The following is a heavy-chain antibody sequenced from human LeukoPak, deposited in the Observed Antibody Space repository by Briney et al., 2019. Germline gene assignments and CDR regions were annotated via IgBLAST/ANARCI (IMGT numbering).Heavy chain of an antibody. V-gene: IGHV1-46*01. CDR3: AREDSSYVTEGFDY. CDR2: INPSGGSI. J-gene: IGHJ4*02. D-gene: IGHD3-16*01. CDR1: GYTFISYY. Sequence: ASVKVSCKASGYTFISYYMHWVRQAPGQGLEWMGIINPSGGSISYAQKFQGRLTMTRDTSTSTVYMELSSLRSEDTAVYYCAREDSSYVTEGFDYWGQGTLVTVSS.